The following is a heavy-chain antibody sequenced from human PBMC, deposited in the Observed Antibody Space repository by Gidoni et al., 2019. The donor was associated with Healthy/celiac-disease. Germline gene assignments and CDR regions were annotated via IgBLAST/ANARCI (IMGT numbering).Heavy chain of an antibody. CDR3: AKDNTIFGVVITGPLDY. CDR2: ISWDGGST. Sequence: EVQLVESGGVVVQPGGSLRLSCAASGFTFDDYAMHWVRQAPGKGLEWVSLISWDGGSTYYADSVKGRFTISRDNSKNSLYLQMNSLRAEDTALYYCAKDNTIFGVVITGPLDYWGQGTLVTVSS. CDR1: GFTFDDYA. D-gene: IGHD3-3*01. V-gene: IGHV3-43D*03. J-gene: IGHJ4*02.